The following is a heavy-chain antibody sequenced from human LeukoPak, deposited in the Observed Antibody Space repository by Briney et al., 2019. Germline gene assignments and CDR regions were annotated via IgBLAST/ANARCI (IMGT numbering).Heavy chain of an antibody. Sequence: SETLSLTCAVSGGSISSDGYSWSWIRQPPGKGLDWIGYIYHSGSTYYNPSLKSRVTISLDNSKNQFSLKLTSVTAADTAVYYCARGLRDYFDYWGQGTLVTVSS. CDR3: ARGLRDYFDY. CDR1: GGSISSDGYS. J-gene: IGHJ4*02. D-gene: IGHD3-10*01. CDR2: IYHSGST. V-gene: IGHV4-30-2*01.